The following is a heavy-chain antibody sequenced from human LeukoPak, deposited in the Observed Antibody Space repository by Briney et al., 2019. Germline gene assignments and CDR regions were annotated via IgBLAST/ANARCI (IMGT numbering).Heavy chain of an antibody. D-gene: IGHD6-19*01. J-gene: IGHJ4*02. Sequence: SGTLPLTCTVSGGSISTYYWSWIRQPPGKGLEWIGYINHSGYTNSNPSLKSRVTISVDTSKNQLSLKLSSVTAADTAVYYCARHGSGWRFDYWGQGTLVTVSS. CDR2: INHSGYT. CDR1: GGSISTYY. V-gene: IGHV4-59*08. CDR3: ARHGSGWRFDY.